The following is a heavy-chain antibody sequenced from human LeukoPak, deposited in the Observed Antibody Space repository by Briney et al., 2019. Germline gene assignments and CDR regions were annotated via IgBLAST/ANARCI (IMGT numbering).Heavy chain of an antibody. CDR2: IRYDGSNK. V-gene: IGHV3-30*02. Sequence: PGGSLRLSCAASGFTFSSYGMHWVRQAPGKGLEWVAFIRYDGSNKYYADSVKGRFTISRDNSKNTLYLQMNSLRAEDTAVYYCAKGGYYDFWSGYSNWFDPWGQGTPVTVSS. D-gene: IGHD3-3*01. CDR1: GFTFSSYG. J-gene: IGHJ5*02. CDR3: AKGGYYDFWSGYSNWFDP.